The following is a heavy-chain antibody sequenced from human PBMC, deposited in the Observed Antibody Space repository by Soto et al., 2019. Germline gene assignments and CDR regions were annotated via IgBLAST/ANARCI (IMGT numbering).Heavy chain of an antibody. CDR1: GFTLSSYW. D-gene: IGHD3-9*01. V-gene: IGHV3-74*01. Sequence: GSLRLSCAASGFTLSSYWMHWVRQAPGKGLVWVSRINSDASSISYADSVKGRFTISRDNAKNTLYLQMNSLRAEDTAVYYCETQTDWSTHKGGLGTLVTGSS. CDR2: INSDASSI. J-gene: IGHJ1*01. CDR3: ETQTDWSTHK.